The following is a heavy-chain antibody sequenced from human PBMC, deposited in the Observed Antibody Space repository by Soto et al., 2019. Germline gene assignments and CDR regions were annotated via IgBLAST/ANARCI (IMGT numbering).Heavy chain of an antibody. CDR1: GFTFSSYS. V-gene: IGHV3-21*01. CDR2: ISSSSSYI. D-gene: IGHD6-19*01. CDR3: ARGRIAVAGTEPPPFDY. J-gene: IGHJ4*02. Sequence: GGSLRLSCAASGFTFSSYSMNWVRQAPGKGLEWVSSISSSSSYIYYADSVKGRFTISRDNAKNSLYLQMNSLRAEDTAVYYCARGRIAVAGTEPPPFDYWGQGTLVTVSS.